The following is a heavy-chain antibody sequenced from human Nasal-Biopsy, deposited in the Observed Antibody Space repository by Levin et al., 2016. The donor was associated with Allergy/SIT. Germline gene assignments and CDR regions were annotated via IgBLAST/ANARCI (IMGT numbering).Heavy chain of an antibody. CDR3: AGSSSWGVADF. Sequence: GESLKISCAASGFTFNAYSMNWVRQAPGKGLEWISSIRSSANYIYYADSVKGRFTISRDNAKNSLYLQMNSLRAEDTALYFCAGSSSWGVADFWGQGTLVTVSS. J-gene: IGHJ4*02. D-gene: IGHD6-13*01. CDR1: GFTFNAYS. V-gene: IGHV3-21*01. CDR2: IRSSANYI.